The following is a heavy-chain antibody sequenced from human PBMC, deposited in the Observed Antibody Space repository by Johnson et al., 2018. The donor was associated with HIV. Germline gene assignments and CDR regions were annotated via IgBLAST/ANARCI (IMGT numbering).Heavy chain of an antibody. V-gene: IGHV3-30*04. J-gene: IGHJ3*02. CDR1: GFTFSSYA. CDR3: ARGPRSSGWYPYAFDI. D-gene: IGHD6-19*01. CDR2: ISYDGSNK. Sequence: VQLVESGGGVVQPGRSLRLSCAASGFTFSSYAMHWVRQAPGKGLEWVAVISYDGSNKYYADSVKGRFTISRDNSKNTLYLQMNSLRAEDTAVYYCARGPRSSGWYPYAFDIWGQGTMVTVSS.